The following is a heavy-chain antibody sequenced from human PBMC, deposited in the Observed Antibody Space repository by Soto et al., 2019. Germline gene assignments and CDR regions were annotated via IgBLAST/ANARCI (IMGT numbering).Heavy chain of an antibody. D-gene: IGHD2-2*02. V-gene: IGHV4-38-2*02. J-gene: IGHJ5*02. Sequence: SSETLSLTXTVSGSSVNDFYWGWIRQSPGKGLEWIGSVYPSGNTYNKPSLRSRVTISTDTSKNEVSLQVASVTAADTALYYCVAYTASRNWFDPWGQGTLVTVS. CDR1: GSSVNDFY. CDR3: VAYTASRNWFDP. CDR2: VYPSGNT.